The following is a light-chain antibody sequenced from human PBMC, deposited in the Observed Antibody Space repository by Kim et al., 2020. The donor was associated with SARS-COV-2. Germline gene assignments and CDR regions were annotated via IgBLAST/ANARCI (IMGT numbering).Light chain of an antibody. J-gene: IGKJ4*01. CDR3: QQSFSFPIT. CDR1: QNIATY. Sequence: DIQMTQSPSSLSASVGDRVTITCRTSQNIATYLNWYQQKPGRAPKFLIYAASTFQSGVPSRFSGSGSGTEFTLTISSLQPEDFATYYCQQSFSFPITFGGGTKVDIK. CDR2: AAS. V-gene: IGKV1-39*01.